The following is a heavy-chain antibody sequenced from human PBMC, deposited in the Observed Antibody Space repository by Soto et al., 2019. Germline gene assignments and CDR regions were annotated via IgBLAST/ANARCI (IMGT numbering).Heavy chain of an antibody. V-gene: IGHV3-48*02. J-gene: IGHJ4*02. Sequence: EVQLVESGGGLVQPGGSLRLSCAASGFTFSTYTMNWVRQAPGKGLEWVSYISSSSNTIYYADSVKGRFTISRDNAKNSLYLQMNSLRDEDTAVYYCARITSGYYTRSSDYWGQGTLVTVSS. CDR3: ARITSGYYTRSSDY. D-gene: IGHD3-22*01. CDR1: GFTFSTYT. CDR2: ISSSSNTI.